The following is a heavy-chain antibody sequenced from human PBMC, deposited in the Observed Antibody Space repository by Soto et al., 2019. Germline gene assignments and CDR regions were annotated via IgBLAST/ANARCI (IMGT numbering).Heavy chain of an antibody. V-gene: IGHV3-30-3*01. CDR2: ISYDGSNK. Sequence: QVQLVESGGGVVQPGRSLRLSCAASGFTFSSYAMHWVRQAPGKGLEWVAVISYDGSNKYYADSVKGRFTISRDNSKNTLHLQMNSLRAEDTAVYYCAREGRGSSRYYFDYWGQGTLVTVSS. J-gene: IGHJ4*02. CDR3: AREGRGSSRYYFDY. D-gene: IGHD1-26*01. CDR1: GFTFSSYA.